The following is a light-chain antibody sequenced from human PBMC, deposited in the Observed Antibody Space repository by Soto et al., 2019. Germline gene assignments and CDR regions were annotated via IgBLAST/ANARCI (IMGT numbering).Light chain of an antibody. CDR3: QQYHTYWT. J-gene: IGKJ1*01. CDR2: RAS. Sequence: DIQMTKSPSTLSATVGDRITITCRASQTVSTWLAWYQQKPGKAPKLLIYRASILESGVPSRFSGSGSGTEFPLTISSLQPDDFATYYCQQYHTYWTFGQGTKVEIK. V-gene: IGKV1-5*03. CDR1: QTVSTW.